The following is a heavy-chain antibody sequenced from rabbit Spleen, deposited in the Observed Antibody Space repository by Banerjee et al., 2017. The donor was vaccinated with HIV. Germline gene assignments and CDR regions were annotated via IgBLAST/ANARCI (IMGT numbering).Heavy chain of an antibody. J-gene: IGHJ6*01. V-gene: IGHV1S40*01. CDR1: GFSLSSRFY. CDR2: IYTGSSGTT. Sequence: QSLEESGGDLVKPGASLTLTCTASGFSLSSRFYMCWVRQAPGKGLEWIACIYTGSSGTTYYASWAKGRFTISKTSSTTVTLQMTSLTVADTATYFCARDTGTSFSSYGMDLWGPGTLVTVS. CDR3: ARDTGTSFSSYGMDL. D-gene: IGHD7-1*01.